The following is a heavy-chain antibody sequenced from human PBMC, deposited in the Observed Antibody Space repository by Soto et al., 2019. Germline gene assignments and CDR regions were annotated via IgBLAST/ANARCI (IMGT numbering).Heavy chain of an antibody. CDR2: IYYSGST. V-gene: IGHV4-61*01. D-gene: IGHD3-9*01. Sequence: PSETLSLTCTVSGGSVSSGSYYWSWIRQPPGKGLEWIGYIYYSGSTNYNPSLKSRVTISVDTSKNQFSLKLSSVTAADTAVYYCARSTPQLRYFDWSYGAIYYWGHGTLVTVS. CDR3: ARSTPQLRYFDWSYGAIYY. J-gene: IGHJ4*01. CDR1: GGSVSSGSYY.